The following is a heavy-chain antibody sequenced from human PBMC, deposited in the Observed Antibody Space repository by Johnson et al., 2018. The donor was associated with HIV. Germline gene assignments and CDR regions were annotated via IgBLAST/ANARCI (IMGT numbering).Heavy chain of an antibody. CDR1: GLTSSRYW. CDR2: LRRTGSQK. J-gene: IGHJ3*02. V-gene: IGHV3-7*01. CDR3: ARPTLARFYGDRFDAFDI. Sequence: VQLVESGGGLVQPGGSLRFSCVDSGLTSSRYWMSWVRQAPGQGLEWVSTLRRTGSQKYYAASVKGRFTISRDNAKKPMYLQMNSLRAEDTAVYYCARPTLARFYGDRFDAFDIWGQGTMVTVSS. D-gene: IGHD2-21*01.